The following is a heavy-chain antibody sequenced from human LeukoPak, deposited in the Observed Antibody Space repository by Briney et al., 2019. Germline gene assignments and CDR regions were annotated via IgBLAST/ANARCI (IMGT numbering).Heavy chain of an antibody. CDR3: AKGSTVNYMDV. J-gene: IGHJ6*03. CDR2: INWNGGST. D-gene: IGHD4-17*01. CDR1: GFTFDDYG. Sequence: GGSLRLSCAASGFTFDDYGMSWVRRAPGKGLEWVSGINWNGGSTGYADSVKGRFTISRDNAKNSLYLQMNSLRAEDTALYYCAKGSTVNYMDVWGKGTTVTISS. V-gene: IGHV3-20*04.